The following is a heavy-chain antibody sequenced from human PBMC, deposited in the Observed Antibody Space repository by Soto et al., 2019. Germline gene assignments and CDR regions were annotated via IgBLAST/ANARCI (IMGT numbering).Heavy chain of an antibody. D-gene: IGHD2-8*01. V-gene: IGHV1-69*02. CDR3: ARQLGYCTNGVCKPLDY. J-gene: IGHJ4*02. CDR1: GRTFSSYT. Sequence: QVQLVQSGAEVKKPGSSVKVSCKASGRTFSSYTISWVRQAPGQGLEWMGRIIPILGIANYAQKFQGRVTITADKSTSTAYMELSSLRSEDTAVYYCARQLGYCTNGVCKPLDYWGQGTLVTVSS. CDR2: IIPILGIA.